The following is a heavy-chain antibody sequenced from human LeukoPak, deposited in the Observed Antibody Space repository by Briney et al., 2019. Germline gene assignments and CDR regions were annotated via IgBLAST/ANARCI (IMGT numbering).Heavy chain of an antibody. J-gene: IGHJ6*03. CDR3: ARVNYDYYYYMDV. CDR1: GGSISSGDYY. CDR2: IYYSGST. V-gene: IGHV4-30-4*08. D-gene: IGHD4-23*01. Sequence: TSETRSLTCTVSGGSISSGDYYWSWIRQPPGKGLEWIGYIYYSGSTYYNPSLKSRVTISVDTSKNQFSLKLSSVTAADTAVYYCARVNYDYYYYMDVWGKGTTVTVSS.